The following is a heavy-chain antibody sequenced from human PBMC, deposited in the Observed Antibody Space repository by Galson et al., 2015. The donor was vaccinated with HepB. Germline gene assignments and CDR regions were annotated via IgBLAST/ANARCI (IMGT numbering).Heavy chain of an antibody. D-gene: IGHD6-19*01. CDR1: GFSFSSYA. Sequence: SLRLSCAAPGFSFSSYAMHWVRQTPGRGLEWVSAISSSGSYVYYADSVKGRFTISRDNAKNSVDLQMNSLRAEDTAVYYCARVRTAGDWFDTWGQGTPVTVSS. CDR2: ISSSGSYV. V-gene: IGHV3-21*01. CDR3: ARVRTAGDWFDT. J-gene: IGHJ5*02.